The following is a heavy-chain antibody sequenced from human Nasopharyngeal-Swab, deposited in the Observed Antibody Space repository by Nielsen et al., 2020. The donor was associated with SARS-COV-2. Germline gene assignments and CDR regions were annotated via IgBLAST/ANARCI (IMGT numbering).Heavy chain of an antibody. D-gene: IGHD6-13*01. J-gene: IGHJ6*02. CDR3: ARTYSSSYYYYGMDV. Sequence: SETLSPTCAVYGGSFSGYYWSWIRQPPGKGLEWIGEINHSGSTNHNPSLKSRVPISVDTSKNQFSLKLSSVTAADTAVYYCARTYSSSYYYYGMDVWGQGTTVTVSS. V-gene: IGHV4-34*01. CDR2: INHSGST. CDR1: GGSFSGYY.